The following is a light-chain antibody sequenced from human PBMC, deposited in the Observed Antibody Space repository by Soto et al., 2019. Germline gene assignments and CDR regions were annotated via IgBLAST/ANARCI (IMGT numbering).Light chain of an antibody. J-gene: IGLJ2*01. V-gene: IGLV1-44*01. CDR3: SAWDASLNAIL. CDR1: SPNIGSNI. Sequence: QSVLSQPPSASGTPGQRVTISCSGRSPNIGSNIVNWYQQLPGTAPKLLIYNNDQRLSGVPARFSGSKSGTYASLAISGLQSDDDADYYCSAWDASLNAILFGGGTKLTVL. CDR2: NND.